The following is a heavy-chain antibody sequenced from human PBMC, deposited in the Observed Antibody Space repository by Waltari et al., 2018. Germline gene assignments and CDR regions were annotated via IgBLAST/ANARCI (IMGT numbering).Heavy chain of an antibody. CDR2: ISANKRHT. D-gene: IGHD3-3*01. CDR3: EIERHRLMEVGYLMALDP. V-gene: IGHV1-46*01. CDR1: GYTFISYY. J-gene: IGHJ5*02. Sequence: EQLVQSGAEVKKPGASVRVSCKSSGYTFISYYVQWVRQAPGQGLEWMGVISANKRHTNQALKFQGRLIMTKDTHTATVYMELSYLTSYDTAVYFCEIERHRLMEVGYLMALDPWGQGTLVTVSS.